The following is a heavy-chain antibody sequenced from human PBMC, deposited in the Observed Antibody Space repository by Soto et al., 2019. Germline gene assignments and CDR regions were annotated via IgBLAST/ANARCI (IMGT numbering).Heavy chain of an antibody. J-gene: IGHJ5*02. CDR3: ARCITIFQRPGRFDP. CDR1: GGTFSSYA. D-gene: IGHD3-9*01. Sequence: SVKVSCKASGGTFSSYAISWVRQAPGQGLEWMGGIIPIFGTANYAQKFQGRVTITADESTSTAYMELSSLRSGDTAVYYCARCITIFQRPGRFDPWGQGTLVTVSS. CDR2: IIPIFGTA. V-gene: IGHV1-69*13.